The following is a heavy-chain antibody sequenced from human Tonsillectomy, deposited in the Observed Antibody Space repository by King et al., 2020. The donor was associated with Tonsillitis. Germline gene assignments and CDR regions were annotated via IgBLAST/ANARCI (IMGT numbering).Heavy chain of an antibody. CDR3: ARDSGDPERD. CDR2: RQQDGSEK. Sequence: VQLVESGGGLVQPGGSLRLSCAASGFTFSSNWMICVRQAPGKGLEWVSNRQQDGSEKYYVVSVKGRFTISRDNAKNSLYLQMNSLRAEDTAVYYCARDSGDPERDWGQGTLVTVSS. CDR1: GFTFSSNW. D-gene: IGHD1-14*01. J-gene: IGHJ4*02. V-gene: IGHV3-7*01.